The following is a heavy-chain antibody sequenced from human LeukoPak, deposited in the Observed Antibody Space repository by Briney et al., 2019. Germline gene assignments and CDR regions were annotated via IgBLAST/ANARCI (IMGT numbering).Heavy chain of an antibody. V-gene: IGHV5-51*01. CDR2: IYPGDSDT. CDR1: GYSFTSYW. CDR3: ARRQYYDSSGYYHAFDI. Sequence: ESLKISCKGSGYSFTSYWIGWVRQMPGKGLEWMGIIYPGDSDTRHSPSFQGQVTISANKSISTAYLQWSSLKASDTAMYYCARRQYYDSSGYYHAFDIWGQGTMVTVSS. J-gene: IGHJ3*02. D-gene: IGHD3-22*01.